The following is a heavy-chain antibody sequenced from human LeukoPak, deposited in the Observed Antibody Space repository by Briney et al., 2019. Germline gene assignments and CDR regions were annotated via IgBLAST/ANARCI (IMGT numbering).Heavy chain of an antibody. CDR1: GFTFSSYA. CDR2: ISGSGGST. J-gene: IGHJ4*02. V-gene: IGHV3-23*01. CDR3: AKDPGWYGDFAYYFDY. Sequence: PGGSLRLSCAASGFTFSSYAMSWVRQAPGKGLEWVSAISGSGGSTYYADSVKGRFTISRDNSKNTLYLQMNSLRAEDTAVYYCAKDPGWYGDFAYYFDYWGQGTLVTVSS. D-gene: IGHD4-17*01.